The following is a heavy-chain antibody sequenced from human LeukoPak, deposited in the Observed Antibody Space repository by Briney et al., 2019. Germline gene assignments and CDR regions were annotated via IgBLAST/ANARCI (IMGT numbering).Heavy chain of an antibody. J-gene: IGHJ6*02. CDR3: ARHERGPQVGTTYYDFWSGYYHYYYGMDV. Sequence: PSETLSLTCTVSGGSISSSSYYWGWIRQPPGKGLEWIGSIYYSGSTYYNPSLKSRVTISVDTSKNQFSLKLSSVTAADTAVYYCARHERGPQVGTTYYDFWSGYYHYYYGMDVWGQGTTVTVSS. D-gene: IGHD3-3*01. CDR2: IYYSGST. CDR1: GGSISSSSYY. V-gene: IGHV4-39*01.